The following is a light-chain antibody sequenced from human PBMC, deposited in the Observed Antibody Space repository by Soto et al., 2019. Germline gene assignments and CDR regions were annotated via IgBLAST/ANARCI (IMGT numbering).Light chain of an antibody. J-gene: IGKJ2*01. CDR3: QHYDSSPYT. CDR2: HGS. V-gene: IGKV3-20*01. CDR1: QSLRSTY. Sequence: IVLTQSPGTLSLSPGERATLSCRASQSLRSTYLAWYQKKPGQPPRLLIYHGSSRATGIPDRFSGSGSGTDFALTISRLEPEDFALYYCQHYDSSPYTFGHGTRPEI.